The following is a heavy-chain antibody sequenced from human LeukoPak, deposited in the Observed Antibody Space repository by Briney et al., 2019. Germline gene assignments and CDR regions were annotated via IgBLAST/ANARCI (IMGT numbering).Heavy chain of an antibody. CDR3: ARVGLIVAAAGIYFDY. CDR2: ISSSSSTI. V-gene: IGHV3-48*01. Sequence: GGSLRLSCAASGFTFSSYSMNWVRQAPGKGLEWVSYISSSSSTIYYADSVKGRFTISRDNAKNSLYLQMNSLRAEDTAVYYCARVGLIVAAAGIYFDYWGQGTLVTVSS. CDR1: GFTFSSYS. D-gene: IGHD6-13*01. J-gene: IGHJ4*02.